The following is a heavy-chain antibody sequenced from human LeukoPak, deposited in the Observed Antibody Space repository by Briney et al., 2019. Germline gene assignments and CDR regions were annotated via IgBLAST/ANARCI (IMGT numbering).Heavy chain of an antibody. CDR3: ATYSSSSFDY. V-gene: IGHV4-59*01. D-gene: IGHD6-6*01. CDR2: IYYSGST. Sequence: PSETLSLTCIVSGGSISSYYWSWIRQPPGKGLEWIGYIYYSGSTNYNPSLKSRVTISVDTSKNQFSLKLSSVTAADTAVYYCATYSSSSFDYWGQGTLVTVSS. CDR1: GGSISSYY. J-gene: IGHJ4*02.